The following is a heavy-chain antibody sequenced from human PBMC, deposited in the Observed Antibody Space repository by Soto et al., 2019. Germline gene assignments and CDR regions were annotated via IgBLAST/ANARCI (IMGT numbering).Heavy chain of an antibody. CDR1: GFTFSSYA. J-gene: IGHJ4*02. CDR3: ARGSGYVFDY. D-gene: IGHD5-12*01. CDR2: ISSNGGST. Sequence: PGGSLRLSCAASGFTFSSYAMHWVRQAPGKGLEYVSAISSNGGSTYYANSVKVRFTISRDNSKNTLYLQMGSLRAEDMAVYYCARGSGYVFDYWGQGSLVTVSS. V-gene: IGHV3-64*01.